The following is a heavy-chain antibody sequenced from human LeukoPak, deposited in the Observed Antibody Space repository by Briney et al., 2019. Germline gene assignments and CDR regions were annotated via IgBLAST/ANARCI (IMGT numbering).Heavy chain of an antibody. CDR3: ARANITMVRGVTDDAFDI. CDR2: IIPILGIA. J-gene: IGHJ3*02. V-gene: IGHV1-69*04. CDR1: GGTFSSYA. D-gene: IGHD3-10*01. Sequence: SVKVSCKASGGTFSSYAISWVRQAPGQGLEWMGRIIPILGIANYAQKFQGRVTITADKSTSTAYMELSSLRSEDTAVYYCARANITMVRGVTDDAFDIWGQGTMVTVSS.